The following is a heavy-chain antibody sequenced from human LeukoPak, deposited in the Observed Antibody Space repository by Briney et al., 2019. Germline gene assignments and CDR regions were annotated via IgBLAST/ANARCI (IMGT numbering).Heavy chain of an antibody. D-gene: IGHD3-10*01. J-gene: IGHJ3*02. CDR1: GGSISSYY. V-gene: IGHV4-4*07. CDR3: ARGWFGEFPHHSDDAFDI. Sequence: PSETLSLTCAVSGGSISSYYRSWVRQPAGKGLEWIRRIYTSGSTNYNPSLKSRVTISVDKSKNQFSLKLSSVTAADTAVYYCARGWFGEFPHHSDDAFDIWGQGTMVTVSS. CDR2: IYTSGST.